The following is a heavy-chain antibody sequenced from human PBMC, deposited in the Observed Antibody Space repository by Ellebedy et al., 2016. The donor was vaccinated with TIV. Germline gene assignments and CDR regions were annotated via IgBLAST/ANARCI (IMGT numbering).Heavy chain of an antibody. CDR3: ARRRTPDYDYYGMDV. J-gene: IGHJ6*02. CDR1: GGSVSSSSYY. CDR2: LSYSGST. D-gene: IGHD4/OR15-4a*01. Sequence: SETLSLTCSVSGGSVSSSSYYCDWIRQPPGKGLEWIATLSYSGSTYYNPSLKGRVSISVDTSKNHFSLTLRSVTVADTAVYYCARRRTPDYDYYGMDVWGQGTTVSVSS. V-gene: IGHV4-39*01.